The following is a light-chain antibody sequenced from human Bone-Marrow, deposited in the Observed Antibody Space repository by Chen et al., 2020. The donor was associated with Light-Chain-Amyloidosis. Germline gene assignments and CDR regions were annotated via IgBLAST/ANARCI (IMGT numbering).Light chain of an antibody. Sequence: SYDLTQPPSVSVSPGQTARITCSGDDLPTKYAYWYQQKPGRAPVLVIHRDTERPSGISERFSGSSLGTTATLTISGVQAEDEADYHCQSADSSGTYEVIFGGGTKLTVL. CDR1: DLPTKY. CDR3: QSADSSGTYEVI. V-gene: IGLV3-25*03. J-gene: IGLJ2*01. CDR2: RDT.